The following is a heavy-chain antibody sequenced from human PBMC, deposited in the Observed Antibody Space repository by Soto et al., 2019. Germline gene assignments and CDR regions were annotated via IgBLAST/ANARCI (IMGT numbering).Heavy chain of an antibody. Sequence: EVQLVESGGGLVQPGRSLRLSCAASGFTFDDYAMHWVRQAPGKGLEWVSGISWNSGSIGYADSVKGRFTISRDNAKNSLYLQMNSLRAEDTALYYCAKDPGATSAFEIWGQGTMVTVSS. D-gene: IGHD1-26*01. CDR1: GFTFDDYA. J-gene: IGHJ3*02. V-gene: IGHV3-9*01. CDR2: ISWNSGSI. CDR3: AKDPGATSAFEI.